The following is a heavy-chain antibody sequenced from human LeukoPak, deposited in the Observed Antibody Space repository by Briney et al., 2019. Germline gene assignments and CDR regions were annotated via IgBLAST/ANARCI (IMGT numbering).Heavy chain of an antibody. CDR3: AKGPDFTMIVVAAFDI. CDR2: INHSGST. V-gene: IGHV4-34*01. D-gene: IGHD3-22*01. CDR1: GGSFSGYY. J-gene: IGHJ3*02. Sequence: PSETLSLTCAVYGGSFSGYYWSWIRQPPGKGLEWIGEINHSGSTNYNPSLKSRVTISVDTSKNQFSLQLSSVTAADTAVYYCAKGPDFTMIVVAAFDIWGQGTMVTVSS.